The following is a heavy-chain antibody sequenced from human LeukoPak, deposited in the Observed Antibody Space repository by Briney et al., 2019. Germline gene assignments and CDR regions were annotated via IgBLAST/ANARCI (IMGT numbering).Heavy chain of an antibody. J-gene: IGHJ3*02. Sequence: SETLSLTCTVSGGSISSSSYYWGWIRQPPGKGLEWIGSIYYSGSTYYNPSLKSRVTISVDTSKNQFSLKLSSVTAADTAVYHCARGYYDSSGYYSPLAFDIWGQGTMVTVSS. CDR2: IYYSGST. D-gene: IGHD3-22*01. V-gene: IGHV4-39*07. CDR1: GGSISSSSYY. CDR3: ARGYYDSSGYYSPLAFDI.